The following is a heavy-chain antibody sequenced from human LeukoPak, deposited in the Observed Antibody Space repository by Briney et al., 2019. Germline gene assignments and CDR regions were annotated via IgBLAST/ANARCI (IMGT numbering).Heavy chain of an antibody. CDR3: AREFGRIAVAGHPEYYFDY. CDR2: ISAYNGNT. V-gene: IGHV1-18*01. Sequence: GASVKVSCKASGYTFTSYGISWVRQAPGQGLEWMGWISAYNGNTNYAQKLQGRITMTTDTSTSTAYMEPRSLRSDDTAVYDCAREFGRIAVAGHPEYYFDYWGQGTLVTVSS. J-gene: IGHJ4*02. D-gene: IGHD6-19*01. CDR1: GYTFTSYG.